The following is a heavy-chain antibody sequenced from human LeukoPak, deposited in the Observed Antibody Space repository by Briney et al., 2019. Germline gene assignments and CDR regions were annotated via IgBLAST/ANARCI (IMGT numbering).Heavy chain of an antibody. CDR3: ASPDEYSSSWYDAFDI. V-gene: IGHV4-59*01. D-gene: IGHD6-13*01. Sequence: SETLSLTCAVSGGSISSYYWSWIRQPPGKGLEWIGYIYYSGSTNYNPSLKSRVTISVDTSKNQFSLKLSSVTAADTAVYYCASPDEYSSSWYDAFDIWGQGTMVTVSS. CDR2: IYYSGST. CDR1: GGSISSYY. J-gene: IGHJ3*02.